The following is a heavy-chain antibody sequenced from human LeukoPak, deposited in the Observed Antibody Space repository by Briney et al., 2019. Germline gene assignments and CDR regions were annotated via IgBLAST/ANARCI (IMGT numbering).Heavy chain of an antibody. J-gene: IGHJ4*02. CDR2: ISYDGSNK. V-gene: IGHV3-30*03. Sequence: GRSLRRSCAASGFTFSSYGMHWVRQAPGKGLEWVAVISYDGSNKYYADSVKGRFTISRDNSKNTLYLQMNSLRAEDTAVYYCGRYVAVPSYFDYWGQGTLVTVSS. D-gene: IGHD3-9*01. CDR3: GRYVAVPSYFDY. CDR1: GFTFSSYG.